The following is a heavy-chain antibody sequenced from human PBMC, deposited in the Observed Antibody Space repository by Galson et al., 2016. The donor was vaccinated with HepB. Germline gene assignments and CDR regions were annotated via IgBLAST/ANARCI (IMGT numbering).Heavy chain of an antibody. D-gene: IGHD2-15*01. J-gene: IGHJ6*02. CDR1: GFSFSNYA. CDR2: ISADGGST. Sequence: SLRLSCAASGFSFSNYAMHWVRQAPGRGLEYVSAISADGGSTYHADSVEGRFTISRDNSKNTLYLQMGSLRTEDMAVYYCARGRIPYGMDVWGQGTTVTVSS. CDR3: ARGRIPYGMDV. V-gene: IGHV3-64*02.